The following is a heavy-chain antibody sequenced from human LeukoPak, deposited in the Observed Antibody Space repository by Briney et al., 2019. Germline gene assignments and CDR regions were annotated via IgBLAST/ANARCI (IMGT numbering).Heavy chain of an antibody. J-gene: IGHJ4*02. CDR1: GYTFTSYY. V-gene: IGHV1-46*01. CDR3: ARDMSDRYYFDY. D-gene: IGHD1-14*01. Sequence: ASVKVSRKASGYTFTSYYMHWVRQAPGQGLEWMGIINPSGGSTSYAQKFQGRVTMTRDTSTSTVYMELSSLRSEDTAVYYCARDMSDRYYFDYWGQGTLVTVSS. CDR2: INPSGGST.